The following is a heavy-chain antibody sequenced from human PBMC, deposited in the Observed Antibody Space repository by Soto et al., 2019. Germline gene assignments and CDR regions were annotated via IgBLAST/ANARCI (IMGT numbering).Heavy chain of an antibody. CDR2: MYNTGST. CDR3: ARDLWGYCGTDCYPLDV. Sequence: TLSVTCTISRTAIPGWYWSWIRQPPGKGLEWIGYMYNTGSTVYNPSFKSRVTISVDTSKNQFSLKLNSVTAADTAVYYCARDLWGYCGTDCYPLDVWGQGTTVS. CDR1: RTAIPGWY. J-gene: IGHJ6*02. D-gene: IGHD2-21*02. V-gene: IGHV4-59*01.